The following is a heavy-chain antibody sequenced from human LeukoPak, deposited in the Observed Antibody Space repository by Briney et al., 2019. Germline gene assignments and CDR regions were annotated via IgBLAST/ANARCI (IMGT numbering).Heavy chain of an antibody. D-gene: IGHD3-10*01. CDR3: ARDGELMVRGVINTDYFDY. Sequence: SETLSLTCTVSGYSISSGYYWGWIRQPPGKGLEWIGSIYHSGSTYYNPSLKSRVTISVDTSKNQFSLKLSSVTAADTAVYYCARDGELMVRGVINTDYFDYWGQGTLVTVSS. J-gene: IGHJ4*02. CDR1: GYSISSGYY. CDR2: IYHSGST. V-gene: IGHV4-38-2*02.